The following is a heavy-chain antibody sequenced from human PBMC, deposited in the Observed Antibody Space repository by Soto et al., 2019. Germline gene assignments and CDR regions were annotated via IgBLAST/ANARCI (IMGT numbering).Heavy chain of an antibody. CDR2: ICYSGST. D-gene: IGHD3-10*01. Sequence: PSVTLSLTCVLSPASLSSYCWSLQELSPRKGLEWIGYICYSGSTNYHPSLKSRVTISEDTSKNQFSLWLSSVTAADTAVCYCARSPRPFYSSGNDYYYYMDVWGRGTTVT. J-gene: IGHJ6*03. CDR3: ARSPRPFYSSGNDYYYYMDV. V-gene: IGHV4-59*12. CDR1: PASLSSYC.